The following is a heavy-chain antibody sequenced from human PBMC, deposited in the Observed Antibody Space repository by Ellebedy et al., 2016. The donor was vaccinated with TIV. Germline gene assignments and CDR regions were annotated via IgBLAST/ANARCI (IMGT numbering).Heavy chain of an antibody. D-gene: IGHD3-22*01. CDR1: GSTFSGSA. V-gene: IGHV3-73*01. CDR3: AITYYYDSSGYTIDY. Sequence: GESLKISCAASGSTFSGSAMHWVRQASGKGLEWVGRIRSKANSYATEYTASVNGRFTISRDDSKNTAYLQMHSLETEDTAVYYCAITYYYDSSGYTIDYWGQGTLVTVTS. CDR2: IRSKANSYAT. J-gene: IGHJ4*02.